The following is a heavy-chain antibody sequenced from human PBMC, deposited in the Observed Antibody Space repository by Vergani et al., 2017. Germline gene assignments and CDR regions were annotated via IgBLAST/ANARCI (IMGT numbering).Heavy chain of an antibody. CDR1: GGSFSGYY. V-gene: IGHV4-34*01. CDR2: INHSGST. Sequence: QVQLQQWGAGLLKPSETLSLTCAVYGGSFSGYYWSWIRQPPGKGLEWIGEINHSGSTNYNPSLKSRVTISVDTSKNQFSLKLSSVTAADTAVYYCARDGESYDSSGYQGYWGQGTLVTVSS. J-gene: IGHJ4*02. D-gene: IGHD3-22*01. CDR3: ARDGESYDSSGYQGY.